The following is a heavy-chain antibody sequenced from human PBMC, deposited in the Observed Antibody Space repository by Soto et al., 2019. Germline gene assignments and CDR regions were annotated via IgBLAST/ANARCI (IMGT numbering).Heavy chain of an antibody. D-gene: IGHD3-10*01. J-gene: IGHJ4*02. CDR2: IFWNGGGQ. Sequence: EEQLVESGGDLVQPGRSLRLSCVASGFRSNDHAMHWVRQAPGKGLEWVAGIFWNGGGQGYADSVKGRFTISRDNAKNDLYVRMERVRVDVSGFYYCLRDVSPGGLDNWGQGTLVTVSS. CDR1: GFRSNDHA. CDR3: LRDVSPGGLDN. V-gene: IGHV3-9*02.